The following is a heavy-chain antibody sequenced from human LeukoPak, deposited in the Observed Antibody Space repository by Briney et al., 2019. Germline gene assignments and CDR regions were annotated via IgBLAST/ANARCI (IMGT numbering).Heavy chain of an antibody. Sequence: ASVKVSCKASGYTFTSYYMHWVRQAPGQGLEWKGRINPNSGGTNYAQKFQGRVTMTRDTSISTAYMELSRLRSDDTAVYYCARERGRGYSYGYRYGFDYWGQGTPVTVSS. J-gene: IGHJ4*02. CDR2: INPNSGGT. D-gene: IGHD5-18*01. V-gene: IGHV1-2*06. CDR3: ARERGRGYSYGYRYGFDY. CDR1: GYTFTSYY.